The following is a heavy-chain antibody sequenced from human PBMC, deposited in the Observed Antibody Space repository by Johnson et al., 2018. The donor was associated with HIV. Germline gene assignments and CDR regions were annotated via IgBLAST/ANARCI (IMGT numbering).Heavy chain of an antibody. CDR1: GFTFSSYA. Sequence: QMLLVESGGGVVQPGRSLRLSCAASGFTFSSYAMHWVRQAPGKGLEWVAVISYDGSNKYYADPVKGRFTISRENSKNTLYLQMNSLRAEDTAVYYCARGEDGVDAFDIWGQGTMVTVSS. CDR2: ISYDGSNK. D-gene: IGHD3-10*01. J-gene: IGHJ3*02. V-gene: IGHV3-30-3*01. CDR3: ARGEDGVDAFDI.